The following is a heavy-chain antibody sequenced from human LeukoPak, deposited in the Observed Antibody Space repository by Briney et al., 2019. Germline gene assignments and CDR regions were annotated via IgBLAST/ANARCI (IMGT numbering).Heavy chain of an antibody. CDR2: ISGSGGST. CDR1: GFTFSSYA. D-gene: IGHD5-18*01. Sequence: GGSLRLSCAASGFTFSSYAMSWVRQAPGKGLEWVSAISGSGGSTYYADSVKGRFTISRDNSKNTLYLQMNSLRAEDTAVYYCARAFGYSYGRAFDYWGQGTLVTVSS. V-gene: IGHV3-23*01. J-gene: IGHJ4*02. CDR3: ARAFGYSYGRAFDY.